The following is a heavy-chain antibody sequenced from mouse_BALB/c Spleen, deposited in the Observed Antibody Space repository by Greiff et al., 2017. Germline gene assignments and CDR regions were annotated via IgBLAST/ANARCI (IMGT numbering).Heavy chain of an antibody. J-gene: IGHJ3*01. D-gene: IGHD4-1*01. CDR2: ISYDGSN. V-gene: IGHV3-6*02. CDR3: AREEVTGTLAY. CDR1: GYSITSGYY. Sequence: EVKLMESGPGLVKPSQSLSLTCSVTGYSITSGYYWNWIRQFPGNKLEWMGYISYDGSNNYNPSLKNRISITRDTSKNQFFLKLNSVTTEDTATYYCAREEVTGTLAYWGQGTLVTVSA.